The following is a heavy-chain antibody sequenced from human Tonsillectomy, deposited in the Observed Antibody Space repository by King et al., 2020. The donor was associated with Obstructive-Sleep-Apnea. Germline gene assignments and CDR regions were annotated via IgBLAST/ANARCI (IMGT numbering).Heavy chain of an antibody. D-gene: IGHD2-21*01. CDR1: GYSFTSHW. CDR3: ARQHHQCGGYYRTLDY. Sequence: QLVQSGAEVKKPGESLRISCKGSGYSFTSHWIGWVRQMPGKGLECMGIIYPGDSDTRYSPSFQGPVTISADKSITTAYLQWTSLQASDTAMYYCARQHHQCGGYYRTLDYWGQGTLVTVSS. J-gene: IGHJ4*02. V-gene: IGHV5-51*01. CDR2: IYPGDSDT.